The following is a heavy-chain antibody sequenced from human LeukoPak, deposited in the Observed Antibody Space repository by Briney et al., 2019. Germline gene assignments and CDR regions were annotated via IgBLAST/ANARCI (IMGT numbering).Heavy chain of an antibody. CDR1: GYTFTGYY. Sequence: ASVKVSCKASGYTFTGYYMHWVRQAPGQGLEWMGWISAYNGNTNSAQKLQGRVTMTTDTSTSTAYMELRSLRSDDTAVYYCARDLAGAAAGTIPLFDYWGQGTLVTVSS. V-gene: IGHV1-18*04. CDR2: ISAYNGNT. J-gene: IGHJ4*02. CDR3: ARDLAGAAAGTIPLFDY. D-gene: IGHD6-13*01.